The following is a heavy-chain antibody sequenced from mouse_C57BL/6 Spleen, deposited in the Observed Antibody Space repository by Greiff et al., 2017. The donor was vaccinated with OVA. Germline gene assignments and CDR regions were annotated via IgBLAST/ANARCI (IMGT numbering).Heavy chain of an antibody. CDR2: INPSSGYT. J-gene: IGHJ2*01. Sequence: QVQLQQSGAELARPGASVKMSYKASGYTFTSYTMHWVKQRPGQGLEWIGYINPSSGYTKYNQKFKDKATLTADKSSSTAYMQLSSLTSEDSAVYYCARFTTQYYFDYWGQGTTLTVSS. D-gene: IGHD1-1*01. CDR3: ARFTTQYYFDY. V-gene: IGHV1-4*01. CDR1: GYTFTSYT.